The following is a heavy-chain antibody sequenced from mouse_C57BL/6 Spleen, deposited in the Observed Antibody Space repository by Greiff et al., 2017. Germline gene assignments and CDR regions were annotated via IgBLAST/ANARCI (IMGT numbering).Heavy chain of an antibody. CDR1: GYTFTSYW. CDR3: ARDGSSYWYFDV. J-gene: IGHJ1*03. V-gene: IGHV1-64*01. Sequence: QVQLQQPGAELVKPGASVKLSCKASGYTFTSYWMHWVKQRPGQGLEWIGMIHPNSGSTNYNEKFKSKATLTVDKSSSTAYMQLSSLTSEDSAVYYCARDGSSYWYFDVWGTGTTVTVAS. D-gene: IGHD1-1*01. CDR2: IHPNSGST.